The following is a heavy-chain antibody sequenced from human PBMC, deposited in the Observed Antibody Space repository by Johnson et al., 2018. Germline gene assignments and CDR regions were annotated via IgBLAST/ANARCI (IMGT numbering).Heavy chain of an antibody. J-gene: IGHJ3*02. CDR3: AREFMSGAFDI. Sequence: VQLVQSGGGLVQPGGSLRLSCAASGFTFSSYSMNWVRQAPGKGLEWVSSISSSSSYIYYADSVKGRFTISRDNAKNSLYLQMNSLRAEDTALYHCAREFMSGAFDIWGQGTMVTVSS. CDR1: GFTFSSYS. CDR2: ISSSSSYI. V-gene: IGHV3-21*04. D-gene: IGHD3-10*02.